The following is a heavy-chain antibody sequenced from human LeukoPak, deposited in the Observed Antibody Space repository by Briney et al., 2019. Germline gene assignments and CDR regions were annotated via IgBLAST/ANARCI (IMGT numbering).Heavy chain of an antibody. J-gene: IGHJ4*02. Sequence: PGGSLRLSCVVSGFTFRSYWMHWVRQVPGKGLVWVSRINSDGSDATYADSVKGRFAISRDNAKNTLYLQMNSLRAEDTAVYYCARDVNYDHHYWGQGTLVTVSS. CDR2: INSDGSDA. D-gene: IGHD1-7*01. V-gene: IGHV3-74*01. CDR1: GFTFRSYW. CDR3: ARDVNYDHHY.